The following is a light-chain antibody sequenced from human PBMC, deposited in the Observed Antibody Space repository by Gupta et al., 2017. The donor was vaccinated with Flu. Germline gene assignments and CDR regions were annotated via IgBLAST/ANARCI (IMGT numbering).Light chain of an antibody. CDR3: QQSHSDVAVT. J-gene: IGKJ3*01. Sequence: DIQMTQSPSHLSALVGDRVTIPCRASQNIRNYLNWYQQRPGEPPKLLIYGASTLQGDIPSRFIGSGSGTEFTLTIANVQPEDFATYYGQQSHSDVAVTFGSGTRVDFK. V-gene: IGKV1-39*01. CDR2: GAS. CDR1: QNIRNY.